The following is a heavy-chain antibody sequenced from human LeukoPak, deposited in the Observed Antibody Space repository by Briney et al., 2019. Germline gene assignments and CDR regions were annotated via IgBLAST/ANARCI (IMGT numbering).Heavy chain of an antibody. V-gene: IGHV4-59*01. J-gene: IGHJ4*02. D-gene: IGHD5-18*01. Sequence: SETLSLTCTVSGGSISSYYWSWIRQPPGKGLEWIGYIYYSGSTNYNPSLKSRVTISVDTSKNQFSLKLSSVTAADTAVYYCARGGYSYGHYFDYWGQGTLVTVSS. CDR3: ARGGYSYGHYFDY. CDR2: IYYSGST. CDR1: GGSISSYY.